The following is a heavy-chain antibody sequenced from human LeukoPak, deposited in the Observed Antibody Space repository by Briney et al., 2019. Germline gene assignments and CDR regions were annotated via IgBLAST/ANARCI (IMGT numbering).Heavy chain of an antibody. CDR1: GYTFTGYY. D-gene: IGHD3-10*01. Sequence: ASVKVSCKASGYTFTGYYMHWVRQAPGQGLEWMGWINPNSGGTKYAQKFQGRVTMTRDTSITTVYMALSSLRSDDTAVYYCARDYYGSGSYYQLGYWGQGTLVTVSS. CDR3: ARDYYGSGSYYQLGY. V-gene: IGHV1-2*02. J-gene: IGHJ4*02. CDR2: INPNSGGT.